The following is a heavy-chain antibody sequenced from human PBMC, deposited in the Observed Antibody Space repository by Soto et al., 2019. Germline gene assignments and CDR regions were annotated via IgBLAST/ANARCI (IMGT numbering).Heavy chain of an antibody. J-gene: IGHJ6*02. CDR2: IYYSGST. D-gene: IGHD2-8*01. CDR1: GGSISSYY. Sequence: SETLSLTCTVSGGSISSYYWSWIRQPPGKGLEWIGYIYYSGSTNYNPSLKSRVTISVDTSKNQFSLKLSSVTAADTAVYYCARTSCTNGVCYFYYGMDVWGQGTTVTVSS. V-gene: IGHV4-59*01. CDR3: ARTSCTNGVCYFYYGMDV.